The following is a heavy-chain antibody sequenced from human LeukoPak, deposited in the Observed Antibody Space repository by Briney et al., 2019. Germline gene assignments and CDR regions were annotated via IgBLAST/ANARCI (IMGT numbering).Heavy chain of an antibody. Sequence: GWSLRLSCAASGITLSGGYMSWVRQAPGKGLEWVSVIFGAGTTYYADSVKGRFTISRDKSKNTLYLQMNSLRAEDTAVYYCARAIQFGGYFDYWGQGTLVTVST. CDR3: ARAIQFGGYFDY. V-gene: IGHV3-53*01. CDR2: IFGAGTT. D-gene: IGHD2-15*01. J-gene: IGHJ4*02. CDR1: GITLSGGY.